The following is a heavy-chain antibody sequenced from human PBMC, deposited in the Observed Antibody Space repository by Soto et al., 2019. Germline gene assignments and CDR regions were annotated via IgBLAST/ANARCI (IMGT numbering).Heavy chain of an antibody. Sequence: LSLTCIVSGGSISSSYWSWIRQPAGKGLEWIGRIYPSGTTNYNPSLKSRLTMSVDTSKSQFSLRLRSVTAADTAVYFCARDDYGSAGMDVWGQGTTVTVSS. CDR3: ARDDYGSAGMDV. CDR1: GGSISSSY. D-gene: IGHD3-10*01. V-gene: IGHV4-4*07. J-gene: IGHJ6*02. CDR2: IYPSGTT.